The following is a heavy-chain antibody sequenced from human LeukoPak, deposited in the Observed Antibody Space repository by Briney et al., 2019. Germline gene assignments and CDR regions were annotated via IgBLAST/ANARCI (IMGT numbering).Heavy chain of an antibody. V-gene: IGHV4-59*01. J-gene: IGHJ3*02. CDR3: ARGSLQWLSLSDAFDI. Sequence: SETLSLTCTVSGGSISSYYWSWIRQPPGKGLEGIGDIYYSGSTNYNPSLKSRVTISVDTSKNQFSLKLSSVTAADTAVYYCARGSLQWLSLSDAFDIWGQGTMVTVSS. CDR2: IYYSGST. CDR1: GGSISSYY. D-gene: IGHD6-19*01.